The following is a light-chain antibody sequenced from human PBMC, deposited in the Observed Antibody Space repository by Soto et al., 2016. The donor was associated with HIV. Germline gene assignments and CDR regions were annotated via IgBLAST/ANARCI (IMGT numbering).Light chain of an antibody. CDR2: GDS. J-gene: IGLJ2*01. CDR3: QVWDSSSDHPV. Sequence: SYELTQPPSVSVAPGKTAMITCGGNNIVTKTVYWYQHEPGQAPVLVIYGDSGRPSGIPERFAGSNSGNTATLTISRVEAGDEADYYCQVWDSSSDHPVFGGGTKLTVL. V-gene: IGLV3-21*04. CDR1: NIVTKT.